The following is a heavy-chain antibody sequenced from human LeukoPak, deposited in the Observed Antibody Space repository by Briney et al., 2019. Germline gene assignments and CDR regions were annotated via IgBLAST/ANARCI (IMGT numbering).Heavy chain of an antibody. CDR2: ISPSGSDI. V-gene: IGHV3-11*01. Sequence: PGGSLRLSCAVSGFTFTDTYMTWIRQAPGKGLESLSYISPSGSDISYADSVKGRFTISRDNAKNSLYLQMKSLRTEDRAVYYCTRVPRRLDYWGEGTLVTVSS. J-gene: IGHJ4*02. CDR3: TRVPRRLDY. CDR1: GFTFTDTY.